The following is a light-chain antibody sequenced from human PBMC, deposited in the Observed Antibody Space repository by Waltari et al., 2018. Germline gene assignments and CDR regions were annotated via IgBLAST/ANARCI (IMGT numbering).Light chain of an antibody. J-gene: IGKJ1*01. CDR2: LGS. Sequence: DIVMTQSPLSLPVNAGEAASIACRSSQSLLHTNGYNYLIWYLQKPGQSPKLLIYLGSSRASGVPDRFSGSGSGTDFRLKISRVEAEDVGVYYCMQALQSPWTFGQGTKVEIK. CDR1: QSLLHTNGYNY. CDR3: MQALQSPWT. V-gene: IGKV2-28*01.